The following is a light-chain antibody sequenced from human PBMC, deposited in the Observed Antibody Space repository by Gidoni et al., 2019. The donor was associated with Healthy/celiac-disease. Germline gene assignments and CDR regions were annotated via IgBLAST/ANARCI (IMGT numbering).Light chain of an antibody. CDR2: DVR. CDR3: SSYTSSSTLPYV. J-gene: IGLJ1*01. Sequence: QSALTQPASVSGPHGQPITIPCTGTSRDVDGYNYSSWYQQHPGKSPTLMIYDVRTRHSGVSTRFSASKSGNTASLTISGLQAEDEADYYCSSYTSSSTLPYVFGTGTKVTVL. CDR1: SRDVDGYNY. V-gene: IGLV2-14*01.